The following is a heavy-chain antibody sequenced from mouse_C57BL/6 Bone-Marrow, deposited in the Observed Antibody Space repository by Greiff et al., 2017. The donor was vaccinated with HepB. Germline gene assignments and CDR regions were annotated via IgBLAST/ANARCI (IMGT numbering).Heavy chain of an antibody. J-gene: IGHJ2*01. V-gene: IGHV5-9-1*02. CDR2: ISSGGDYI. CDR1: GFTFSSYA. CDR3: TRDWPDY. Sequence: EVKLMESGEGLVKPGGSLKLSCAASGFTFSSYAMSWVRQTPDKRLEWVAYISSGGDYIYYADTVKGRFTISRDNARNTLYLQMSSLKSEDTAMYYCTRDWPDYWGRGTTLTVSS.